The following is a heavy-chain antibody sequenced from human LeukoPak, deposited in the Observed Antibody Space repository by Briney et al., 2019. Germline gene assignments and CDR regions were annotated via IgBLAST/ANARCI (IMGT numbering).Heavy chain of an antibody. CDR3: ARRIGSGWYDY. V-gene: IGHV5-51*01. Sequence: GESLKISCEGSGYSFSSFWIGWVRQMPGKGLEWLGIINPGDSDTRYSPSFQGQVTISADKSISTANLQWSSLKASDTAMYYCARRIGSGWYDYWGQGTLVTVSS. CDR2: INPGDSDT. D-gene: IGHD6-19*01. CDR1: GYSFSSFW. J-gene: IGHJ4*02.